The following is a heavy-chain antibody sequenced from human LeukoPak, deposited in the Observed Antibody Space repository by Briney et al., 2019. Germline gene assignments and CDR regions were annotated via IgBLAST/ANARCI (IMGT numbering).Heavy chain of an antibody. CDR1: GFTFNIYA. CDR3: ARDGQLRSFDY. CDR2: LSGSGGST. Sequence: GGSLRLSCAASGFTFNIYAMSWVRQAPGKGLEWVSALSGSGGSTFYADSVKGRFTISRDNSKNTLYLQMNSLRAEDTAVYYCARDGQLRSFDYWGQGTLVTVSS. J-gene: IGHJ4*02. V-gene: IGHV3-23*01. D-gene: IGHD5-24*01.